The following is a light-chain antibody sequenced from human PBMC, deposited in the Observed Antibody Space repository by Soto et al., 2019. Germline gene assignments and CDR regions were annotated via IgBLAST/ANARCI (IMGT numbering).Light chain of an antibody. CDR2: DAS. J-gene: IGKJ2*01. CDR3: QQYNSWPPYT. V-gene: IGKV3-15*01. Sequence: EIVMTQSPATLSVSPGERATLSCRASQSVRTNLAWFQQKPGQAPRLLIYDASTRATGVPARFGGSGSATEFTLTISSLQSEDFAVYYCQQYNSWPPYTFGQGTKLEIK. CDR1: QSVRTN.